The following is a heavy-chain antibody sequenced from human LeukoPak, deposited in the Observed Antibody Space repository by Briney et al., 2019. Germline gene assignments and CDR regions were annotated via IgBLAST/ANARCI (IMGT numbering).Heavy chain of an antibody. J-gene: IGHJ4*02. CDR2: IYYSGTT. CDR3: ARHIPGNPYFDY. D-gene: IGHD6-13*01. V-gene: IGHV4-59*08. Sequence: SETLSLTCTVSGGSITSYYWSWIRQPPGKGLEWIGYIYYSGTTNYNPPLKSRVTISAETSKNQFSLKLRSVTAADTAVYYCARHIPGNPYFDYWGREPWSPSPQ. CDR1: GGSITSYY.